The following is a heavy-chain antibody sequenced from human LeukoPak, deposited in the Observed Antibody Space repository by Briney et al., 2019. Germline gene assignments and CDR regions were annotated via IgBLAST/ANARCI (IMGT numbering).Heavy chain of an antibody. J-gene: IGHJ1*01. CDR1: GGSLSSFA. Sequence: SVKVSCKASGGSLSSFALNWVRQTPGQGLEWMGGIIPIFGSTNYAQKFKVRVTITADESTNTAYMKLNSLRSEDTGVYYCARVMVVAGNGGYFLYWGQGTLVTVSS. CDR2: IIPIFGST. CDR3: ARVMVVAGNGGYFLY. D-gene: IGHD2-15*01. V-gene: IGHV1-69*13.